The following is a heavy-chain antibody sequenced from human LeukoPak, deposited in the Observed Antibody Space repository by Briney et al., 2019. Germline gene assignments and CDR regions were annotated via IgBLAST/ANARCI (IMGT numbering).Heavy chain of an antibody. CDR2: ISGSGDTT. J-gene: IGHJ4*02. V-gene: IGHV3-23*01. Sequence: PGGSLRLSCAASGFPFSGFALTWVRQAPRKGLEWVSSISGSGDTTYYADSVKGRFTISRDNSKNTLYLQMNSLRAEDTAVYYCARDQQYYYDSSGCFDYWGQGTLVTVSS. CDR1: GFPFSGFA. CDR3: ARDQQYYYDSSGCFDY. D-gene: IGHD3-22*01.